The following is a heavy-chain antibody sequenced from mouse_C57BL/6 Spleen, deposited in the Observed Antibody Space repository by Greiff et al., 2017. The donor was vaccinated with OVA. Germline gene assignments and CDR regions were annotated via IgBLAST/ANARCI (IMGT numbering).Heavy chain of an antibody. J-gene: IGHJ4*01. CDR2: INPSSGYT. V-gene: IGHV1-4*01. CDR3: ARATVVARNAMDY. D-gene: IGHD1-1*01. CDR1: GYTFTSYT. Sequence: VKLVESGAELARPGASVKMSCKASGYTFTSYTMHWVKQRPGQGLEWIGYINPSSGYTKYNQKFKDKATLTADKSSSTAYMQLSSLTSEDSAVYYCARATVVARNAMDYWGQGTSVTVSS.